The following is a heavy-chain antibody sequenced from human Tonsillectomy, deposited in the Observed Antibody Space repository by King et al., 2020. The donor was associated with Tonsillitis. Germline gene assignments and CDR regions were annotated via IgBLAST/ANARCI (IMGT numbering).Heavy chain of an antibody. CDR1: GGTFSSYA. J-gene: IGHJ3*02. V-gene: IGHV1-69*01. D-gene: IGHD3-22*01. CDR3: ARVPDDSSGIGYAFDI. Sequence: QLVQSGAEVKKPGSSVRVSCKASGGTFSSYAINWVRQAPGQGLEWMGGITPIFGAPNYAQSFQGRVTISADEFTSTAYMELRSLRSEDTAVYYCARVPDDSSGIGYAFDIWGQGTMVTVSS. CDR2: ITPIFGAP.